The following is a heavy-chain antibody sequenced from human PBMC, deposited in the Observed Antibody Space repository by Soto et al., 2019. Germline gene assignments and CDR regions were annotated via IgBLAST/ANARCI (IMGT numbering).Heavy chain of an antibody. CDR2: INAGNGNT. Sequence: ASVMVSCKASGYTFTSYAMHWVRHAPGQRLEWMGWINAGNGNTKYSQKLQGRVTITRDTSASTAYMELSSLRSEDTAVYYCARLDPIKGFDYWGQGTLLTVSS. D-gene: IGHD3-3*01. CDR1: GYTFTSYA. V-gene: IGHV1-3*01. CDR3: ARLDPIKGFDY. J-gene: IGHJ4*02.